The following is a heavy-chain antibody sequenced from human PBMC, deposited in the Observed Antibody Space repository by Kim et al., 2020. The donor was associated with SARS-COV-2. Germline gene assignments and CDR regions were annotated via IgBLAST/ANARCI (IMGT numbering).Heavy chain of an antibody. CDR1: GYTFSTYW. CDR2: IYPSDSDT. Sequence: GESLKISCQGSGYTFSTYWIGWVRQMPGKGLEWMGIIYPSDSDTRYSPSFQGQVTISADKSISTAYLQWSSLKASDTAMYYCASAGLLWKFDYWGQGTPVTVSS. V-gene: IGHV5-51*01. D-gene: IGHD2-2*01. CDR3: ASAGLLWKFDY. J-gene: IGHJ4*02.